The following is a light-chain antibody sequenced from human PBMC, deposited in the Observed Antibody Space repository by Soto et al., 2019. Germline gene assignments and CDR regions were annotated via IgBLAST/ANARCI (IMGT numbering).Light chain of an antibody. J-gene: IGLJ3*02. CDR1: NSDVGGYNY. CDR2: DVS. CDR3: CSYAGYSLWV. Sequence: QSALTQPRSVSGSPGQSVTISCTGTNSDVGGYNYVSWYQQHPGKAPKLVIYDVSKRPSGVPDRFSGSKSGNTASLTISGLQAEDEADYYCCSYAGYSLWVFGGGTKVTVL. V-gene: IGLV2-11*01.